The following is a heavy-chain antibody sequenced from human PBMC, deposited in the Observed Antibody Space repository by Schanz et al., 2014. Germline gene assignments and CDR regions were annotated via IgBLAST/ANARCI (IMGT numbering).Heavy chain of an antibody. Sequence: EVLLVESGGGLVTPGESLRLSCAASGFTFSSYSMNWVRQAPGKGLEWVAIIDGRGITTFYADSVKGRFTISRDNSKNTLYLQMNSLRAEDTAVYYCARPIYDLWSGSFDYWGQGTLVAVSS. J-gene: IGHJ4*02. CDR2: IDGRGITT. CDR3: ARPIYDLWSGSFDY. V-gene: IGHV3-21*02. CDR1: GFTFSSYS. D-gene: IGHD3-3*01.